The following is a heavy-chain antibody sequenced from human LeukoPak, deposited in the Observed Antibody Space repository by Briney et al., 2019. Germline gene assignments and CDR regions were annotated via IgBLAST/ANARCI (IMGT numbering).Heavy chain of an antibody. J-gene: IGHJ6*02. CDR1: GFTFVTSA. Sequence: GASVKVSCKASGFTFVTSAVQWVRQARGQRLEWIGWIVVGSVNTNYAQKFQERVTITRDMSTSTAYMELRSLRSEDTAVYYCAATLTVTTGSTYYGMDVWGQGTTVTVSS. V-gene: IGHV1-58*01. D-gene: IGHD4-17*01. CDR2: IVVGSVNT. CDR3: AATLTVTTGSTYYGMDV.